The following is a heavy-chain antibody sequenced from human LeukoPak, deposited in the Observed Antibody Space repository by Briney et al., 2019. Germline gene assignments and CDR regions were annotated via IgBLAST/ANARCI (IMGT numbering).Heavy chain of an antibody. V-gene: IGHV4-61*01. D-gene: IGHD2-21*01. J-gene: IGHJ6*02. CDR1: GGSVSSGSYY. CDR2: IYYSGST. CDR3: ARGGDSLYGMDV. Sequence: SETLSLTCTVSGGSVSSGSYYWSWIRQPPGKGLEWIGYIYYSGSTNYNPSLKSRVTISVDTSKNQFSLKLSSVTAADTAVYYCARGGDSLYGMDVWGQGTTVTVSS.